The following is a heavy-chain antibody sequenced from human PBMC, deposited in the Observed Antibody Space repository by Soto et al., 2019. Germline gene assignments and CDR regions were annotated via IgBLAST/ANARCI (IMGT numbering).Heavy chain of an antibody. Sequence: QITLKESGPTLVKPAQTLTLTCTVSGFSLSTIGVGVGWILQPPGKTLEWLALIYWDDDKRYSPSLKSGLTITKDTSENQVVLRMTPMDPVDTATYYCAHRLTSPYYYAGSDYPHVFDIWGQGTMVTVSS. D-gene: IGHD3-22*01. CDR1: GFSLSTIGVG. CDR2: IYWDDDK. CDR3: AHRLTSPYYYAGSDYPHVFDI. J-gene: IGHJ3*02. V-gene: IGHV2-5*02.